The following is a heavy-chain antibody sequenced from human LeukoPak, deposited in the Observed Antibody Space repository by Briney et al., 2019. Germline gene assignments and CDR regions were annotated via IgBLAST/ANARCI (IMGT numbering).Heavy chain of an antibody. J-gene: IGHJ4*02. CDR2: ISWNSGSI. Sequence: PGGSLRLSCAASGFTFDDYAMHWVRQAPGKGLEWVSGISWNSGSIGYADSVKGRFTISRDNAKNSLYLQMNSLRAEDTALYYCVKDNGFRGGSYTDYWGQGTLVTVSS. CDR3: VKDNGFRGGSYTDY. V-gene: IGHV3-9*01. CDR1: GFTFDDYA. D-gene: IGHD1-26*01.